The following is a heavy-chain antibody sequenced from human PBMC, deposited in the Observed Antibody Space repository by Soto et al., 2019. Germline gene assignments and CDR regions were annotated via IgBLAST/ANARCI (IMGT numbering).Heavy chain of an antibody. CDR1: GYSFTSYW. Sequence: GESLKISCKGSGYSFTSYWIGWVRPMPGKGLEWMGIIYPGDSDTSYSPSFQGQVTISADKSISTAYLQWSSLKASDTAMYYCARHNHRYCSGGSCYDYWGQGTLVTVSS. V-gene: IGHV5-51*01. D-gene: IGHD2-15*01. CDR3: ARHNHRYCSGGSCYDY. J-gene: IGHJ4*02. CDR2: IYPGDSDT.